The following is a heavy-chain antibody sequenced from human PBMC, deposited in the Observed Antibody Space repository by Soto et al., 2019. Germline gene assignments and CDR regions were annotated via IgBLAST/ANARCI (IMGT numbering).Heavy chain of an antibody. J-gene: IGHJ4*02. Sequence: GESLKISCAASGFTFSSYGMHWVRQAPGKGLEWVAVIWDDGSNKYYADSVKGRFTMSRDNSKNTLYLQMNSLRAEDTAVYYCARRYCSTTSCSYFDYWGQGTLVTVSS. CDR3: ARRYCSTTSCSYFDY. V-gene: IGHV3-33*01. D-gene: IGHD2-2*01. CDR2: IWDDGSNK. CDR1: GFTFSSYG.